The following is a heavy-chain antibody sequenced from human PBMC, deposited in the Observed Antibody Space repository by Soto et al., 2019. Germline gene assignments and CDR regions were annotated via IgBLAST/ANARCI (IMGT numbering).Heavy chain of an antibody. CDR2: IYYSGST. J-gene: IGHJ4*02. V-gene: IGHV4-59*08. D-gene: IGHD2-15*01. CDR1: GSSISSYY. Sequence: SETLSLTCTVSGSSISSYYWSWIRQPPGKGLEWIGYIYYSGSTNYNPSLKSRVTISVDTSKNQFSLKLSSVTAADTDVYYCARRLLACSGGSCYSPFDYWGQGTLVTVS. CDR3: ARRLLACSGGSCYSPFDY.